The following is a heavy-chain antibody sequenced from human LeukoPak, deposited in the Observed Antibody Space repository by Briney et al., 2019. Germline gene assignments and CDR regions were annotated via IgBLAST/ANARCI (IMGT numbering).Heavy chain of an antibody. CDR2: IYYSGST. CDR3: ARGIPYYDFWSGYYGSYYFDY. Sequence: PSETLTLTCTVSGGSISSSSYYWGWIHQPPGKGLEWTGSIYYSGSTYYNPSLKSRVTISVDTSKNQFSLKLSSVTAADTAVYYCARGIPYYDFWSGYYGSYYFDYWGQGTLVTVSS. CDR1: GGSISSSSYY. V-gene: IGHV4-39*07. D-gene: IGHD3-3*01. J-gene: IGHJ4*02.